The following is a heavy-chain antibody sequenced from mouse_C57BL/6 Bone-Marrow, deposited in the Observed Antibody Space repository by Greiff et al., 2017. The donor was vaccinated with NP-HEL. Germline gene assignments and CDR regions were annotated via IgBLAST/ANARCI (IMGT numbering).Heavy chain of an antibody. J-gene: IGHJ2*01. CDR3: ARDDGYFFDY. CDR1: GYTFTNYW. V-gene: IGHV1-63*01. Sequence: QVQLQQSGAELVRPGTSVKMSCKASGYTFTNYWIGWAKQRPGHGLAWIGDLYPGGGYTNYNEKFKGKAKLTADKSSSTAYMQFSSLTSEDSAIYYCARDDGYFFDYWGQGTTLTVSS. CDR2: LYPGGGYT. D-gene: IGHD2-3*01.